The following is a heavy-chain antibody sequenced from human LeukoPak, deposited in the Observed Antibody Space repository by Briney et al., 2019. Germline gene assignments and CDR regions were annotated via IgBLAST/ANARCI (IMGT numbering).Heavy chain of an antibody. D-gene: IGHD6-6*01. CDR1: GGSFSGYY. J-gene: IGHJ2*01. V-gene: IGHV4-34*01. CDR3: ARAKYSSSSHWYFDL. CDR2: INHSGST. Sequence: ASETLSLTCAVYGGSFSGYYWSWIRQPPGKGLEWIGEINHSGSTNYNPSLKGRVTISVDTSKNQFSLKLNSVTAADTAVYYCARAKYSSSSHWYFDLWGRGTLVTVSS.